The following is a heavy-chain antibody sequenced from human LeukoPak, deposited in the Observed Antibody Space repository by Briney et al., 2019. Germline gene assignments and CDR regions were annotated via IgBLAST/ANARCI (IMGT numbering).Heavy chain of an antibody. D-gene: IGHD3-10*01. J-gene: IGHJ5*02. CDR1: GGSISSYY. V-gene: IGHV4-59*01. CDR2: IYYSGST. CDR3: ARDRTYYYGSGSSNWFDP. Sequence: SETLSLTCTVSGGSISSYYWSWIRQPPGKGLEWIGYIYYSGSTNYNPSLKSRVTISVDTSKSQFSLKLSSVTAADTAVYYCARDRTYYYGSGSSNWFDPWGQGTLVTVSS.